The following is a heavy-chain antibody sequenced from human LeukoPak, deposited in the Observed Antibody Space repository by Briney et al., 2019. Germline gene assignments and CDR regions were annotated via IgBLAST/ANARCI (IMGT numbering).Heavy chain of an antibody. CDR1: GYTFTSYG. D-gene: IGHD4-17*01. CDR2: ISAYNGNT. Sequence: ASVKASCKASGYTFTSYGISWVRQAPGQGLEWMGWISAYNGNTVYAQKLQGRVTMTTDTSTSTAYMELRRLRSDDTAVYYCASGPDHGDNLFDYWGQGTLVTVSS. CDR3: ASGPDHGDNLFDY. V-gene: IGHV1-18*01. J-gene: IGHJ4*02.